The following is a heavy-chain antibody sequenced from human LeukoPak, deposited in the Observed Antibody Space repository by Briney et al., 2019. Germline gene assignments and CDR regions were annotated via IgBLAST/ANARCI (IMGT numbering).Heavy chain of an antibody. Sequence: ASVKVSCKASGYTFTGYYMHWVRQAPGQGLEWMGWINPNSGGTSYAQKFQGRVTMTRDTSISTAYMELSRLRSDDTAVYYCARDHSGYDFDYWGQGTLVTVSS. CDR1: GYTFTGYY. CDR2: INPNSGGT. V-gene: IGHV1-2*02. CDR3: ARDHSGYDFDY. J-gene: IGHJ4*02. D-gene: IGHD5-12*01.